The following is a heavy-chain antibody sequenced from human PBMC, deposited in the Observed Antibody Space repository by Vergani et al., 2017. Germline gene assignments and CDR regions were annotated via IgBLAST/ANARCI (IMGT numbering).Heavy chain of an antibody. CDR2: ISSSSSYI. CDR1: GSTFSSYA. V-gene: IGHV3-21*01. CDR3: ARSLRSSREIRGDY. J-gene: IGHJ4*02. D-gene: IGHD6-6*01. Sequence: EVQLVESGGGLVQPGGSLRLSCAASGSTFSSYAMNWVRQAPGKGLEWVSSISSSSSYIYYADSVKGRFTISRDNAKNSLYLQMNSLRAEDTAVYYCARSLRSSREIRGDYWGQGILVTVSS.